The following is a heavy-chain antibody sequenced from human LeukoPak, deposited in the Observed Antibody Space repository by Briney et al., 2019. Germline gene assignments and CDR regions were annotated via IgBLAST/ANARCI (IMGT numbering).Heavy chain of an antibody. CDR3: ARDGSSGLDFDY. D-gene: IGHD3-22*01. J-gene: IGHJ4*02. Sequence: GGSLRLSCAVSGYTFRSYSMCWVGQAPGKGLEWVSSISSSSSYIYYADSVKGRFTISRDNAKNSLYLQMNSLRAEDTAVYYCARDGSSGLDFDYWGQGTLVTVSS. CDR1: GYTFRSYS. CDR2: ISSSSSYI. V-gene: IGHV3-21*01.